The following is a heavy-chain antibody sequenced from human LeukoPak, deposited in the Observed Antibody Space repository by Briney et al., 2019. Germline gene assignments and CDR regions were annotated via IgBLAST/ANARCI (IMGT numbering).Heavy chain of an antibody. CDR3: VKESRVVRGVIMDAFDM. CDR2: ISINGGST. Sequence: GGSLRLSCSASGFTFSSYAMHWVRQAPGKGLEYVSGISINGGSTDYADSVRGRFAISRDNSKNTVYLQMSSLRAEDTAVYYCVKESRVVRGVIMDAFDMWGQGTMVTVSS. V-gene: IGHV3-64D*06. CDR1: GFTFSSYA. J-gene: IGHJ3*02. D-gene: IGHD3-10*01.